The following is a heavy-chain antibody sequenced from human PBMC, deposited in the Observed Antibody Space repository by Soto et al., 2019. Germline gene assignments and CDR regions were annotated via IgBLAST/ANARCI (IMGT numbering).Heavy chain of an antibody. CDR2: INHSGST. V-gene: IGHV4-34*01. D-gene: IGHD5-12*01. CDR1: GGSFSGYY. J-gene: IGHJ4*02. Sequence: PSETLSLTCAVYGGSFSGYYWSWIRQPPGKGLEWIGEINHSGSTNYNPSLKSRVTISVDTSKNQFSLKLSSVTAADTAVYYCAREESGYEDYWGQGTLVTVSS. CDR3: AREESGYEDY.